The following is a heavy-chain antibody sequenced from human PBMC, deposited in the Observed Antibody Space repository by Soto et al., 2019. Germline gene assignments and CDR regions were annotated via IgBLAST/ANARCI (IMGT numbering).Heavy chain of an antibody. V-gene: IGHV2-5*02. CDR2: IYWDDDE. Sequence: QITLKESGPTLVTPTQTLPLSCSFSGFSLTTDGVGVGWVRQPPGEALEWLALIYWDDDERYSPSLKTRLTSTKYPSKNQVVLIMTNMDPVDTATYYCAHSRNLITEDAQVGDFDYWGQGTLVTVSS. CDR3: AHSRNLITEDAQVGDFDY. J-gene: IGHJ4*02. CDR1: GFSLTTDGVG. D-gene: IGHD3-10*01.